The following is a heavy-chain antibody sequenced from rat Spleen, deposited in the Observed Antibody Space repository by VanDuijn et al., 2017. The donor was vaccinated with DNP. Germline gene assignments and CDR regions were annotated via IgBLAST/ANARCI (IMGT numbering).Heavy chain of an antibody. CDR3: ARSGTSSFAY. V-gene: IGHV3-3*01. CDR2: INSAGST. Sequence: VQLQESGPGLVEPSQSLSLTCSVTDYSITSCCRWTWIRKFPGHKLEWMGYINSAGSTNYNPSLKSRISITRDTSKNQFFLQVNSVTTEDTATYYCARSGTSSFAYWGQGTLVTVSS. D-gene: IGHD3-1*01. J-gene: IGHJ3*01. CDR1: DYSITSCCR.